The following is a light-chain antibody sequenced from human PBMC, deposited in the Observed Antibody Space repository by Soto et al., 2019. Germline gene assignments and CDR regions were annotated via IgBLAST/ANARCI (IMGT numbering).Light chain of an antibody. V-gene: IGKV1-39*01. CDR2: VAS. CDR1: QSIYNY. J-gene: IGKJ1*01. Sequence: DIQMTQSPSSLSAYVGDSVTITCRASQSIYNYLNWYQQKTGEAPKLLIYVASTLQRWVPSRLRGSGSGTDYTLNISSLQPEDIATYYGQQSNTTPWTFGQGTKVEIK. CDR3: QQSNTTPWT.